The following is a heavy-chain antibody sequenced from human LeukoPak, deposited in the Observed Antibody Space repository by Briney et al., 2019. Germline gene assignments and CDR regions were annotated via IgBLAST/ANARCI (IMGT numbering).Heavy chain of an antibody. Sequence: PGGSLRLSCAASGFTFSSYAMSWVRQAPGKGLEWVSAISGSGGSTYYADSVKGRFTISRDNSKNTLYLQMNSLRAEDTAVYYCAKDCLVGVAADKGDCYSPDFDYWGQGTLVTVSS. CDR1: GFTFSSYA. J-gene: IGHJ4*02. CDR3: AKDCLVGVAADKGDCYSPDFDY. CDR2: ISGSGGST. D-gene: IGHD2-21*02. V-gene: IGHV3-23*01.